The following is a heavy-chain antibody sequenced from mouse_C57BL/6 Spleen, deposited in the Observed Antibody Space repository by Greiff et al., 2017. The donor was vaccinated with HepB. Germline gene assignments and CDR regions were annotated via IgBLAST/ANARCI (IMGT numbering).Heavy chain of an antibody. CDR1: GYTFTDYN. V-gene: IGHV1-18*01. J-gene: IGHJ3*01. D-gene: IGHD1-1*01. CDR3: ARNYYGSSYGWFAY. Sequence: EVQLQQSGPELVKPGASVKIPCKASGYTFTDYNMDWVKQSHGKSLEWIGDINPNNGGTIYNQKFKGKATVTVDKSSSTAYMELRSLTSEDTAVYYCARNYYGSSYGWFAYWGQGTLVTVSA. CDR2: INPNNGGT.